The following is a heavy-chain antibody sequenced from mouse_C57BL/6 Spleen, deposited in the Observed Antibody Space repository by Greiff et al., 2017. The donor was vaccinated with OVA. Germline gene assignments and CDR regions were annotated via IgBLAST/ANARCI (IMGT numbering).Heavy chain of an antibody. J-gene: IGHJ4*01. CDR3: ARGSSDMGNGAMDY. CDR2: IYPGDGDT. V-gene: IGHV1-80*01. D-gene: IGHD1-1*01. CDR1: GYAFSSYW. Sequence: VKLVESGAELVKPGASVKMSCKASGYAFSSYWMNWVKQRPGKGLEWIGQIYPGDGDTNYNGKFKGKATLTADKSSSTAYMQLSSLASEDSAVYCCARGSSDMGNGAMDYWGQGTSVTVSS.